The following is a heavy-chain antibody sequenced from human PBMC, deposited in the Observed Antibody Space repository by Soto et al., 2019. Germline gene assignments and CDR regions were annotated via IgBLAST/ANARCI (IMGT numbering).Heavy chain of an antibody. V-gene: IGHV3-11*01. CDR1: GFTFSDYY. J-gene: IGHJ2*01. D-gene: IGHD4-17*01. Sequence: GSLRLSCAASGFTFSDYYMTWIRQAPGKGLEWVSYISGSGSTFYYADSVKGRFTISRDNAKNSLFLQMNSLRVEDTAVYYCASTFSATVWYFDLWGRGTLVTSPQ. CDR2: ISGSGSTF. CDR3: ASTFSATVWYFDL.